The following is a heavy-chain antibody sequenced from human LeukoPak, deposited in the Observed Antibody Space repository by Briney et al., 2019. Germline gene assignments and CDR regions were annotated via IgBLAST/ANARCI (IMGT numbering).Heavy chain of an antibody. CDR3: ARTARSGSYYLYAFDI. CDR2: IYWNDDK. J-gene: IGHJ3*02. CDR1: GFSLSTSGVG. Sequence: SGPTLVNPTQTLTLTCTFSGFSLSTSGVGVGWIRQPPGKALEWLALIYWNDDKRYSPSLKSRLTITKDTSKNQVVLTMTNMDPVDTATYYCARTARSGSYYLYAFDIWGQGTMVTVSS. D-gene: IGHD3-10*01. V-gene: IGHV2-5*01.